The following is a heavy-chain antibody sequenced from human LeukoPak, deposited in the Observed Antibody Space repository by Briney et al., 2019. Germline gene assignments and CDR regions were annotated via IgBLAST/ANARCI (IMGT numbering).Heavy chain of an antibody. CDR3: AREAGYSSSWYYLNWFDP. J-gene: IGHJ5*02. D-gene: IGHD6-13*01. CDR2: ISYDGSNK. V-gene: IGHV3-30-3*01. Sequence: GGSLRLSCAASGFTFSSYAMHWVRQVPGKGLEWVAVISYDGSNKYYADSVKGRFTISRDNSKNTLYLQMNSLRAEDTAVYYCAREAGYSSSWYYLNWFDPWGQGTLVTVSS. CDR1: GFTFSSYA.